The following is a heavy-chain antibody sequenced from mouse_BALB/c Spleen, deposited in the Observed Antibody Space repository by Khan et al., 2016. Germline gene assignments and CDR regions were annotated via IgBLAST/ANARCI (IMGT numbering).Heavy chain of an antibody. CDR1: GFNIKDTY. Sequence: VQLQQPGAELVKPGASVKLSCTAAGFNIKDTYMHWVKQRPEQGLEWIGRIDPANGNTKYDPKFQGKATITADTSSNTAYLQLSSLTSEDTAVYSCANNGPTGWFAYWGQGTLVTVSA. J-gene: IGHJ3*01. CDR2: IDPANGNT. CDR3: ANNGPTGWFAY. V-gene: IGHV14-3*02. D-gene: IGHD4-1*01.